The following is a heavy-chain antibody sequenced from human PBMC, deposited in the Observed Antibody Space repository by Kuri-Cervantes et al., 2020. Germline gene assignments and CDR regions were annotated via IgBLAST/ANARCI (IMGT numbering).Heavy chain of an antibody. CDR1: GYTFTSYY. J-gene: IGHJ4*02. D-gene: IGHD4-17*01. V-gene: IGHV1-46*01. CDR2: INPSGGST. Sequence: ASVKVSCKASGYTFTSYYMHWVRQAPGQGLEWMGIINPSGGSTSYAQKFQGRVTMTRDTSTSTVYLELKSLRSDDTGVYYCARAGNAGVKYGDYWAGDYWGQGTLVTVSS. CDR3: ARAGNAGVKYGDYWAGDY.